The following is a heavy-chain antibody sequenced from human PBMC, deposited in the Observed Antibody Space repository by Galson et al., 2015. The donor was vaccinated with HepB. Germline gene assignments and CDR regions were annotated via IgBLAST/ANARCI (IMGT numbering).Heavy chain of an antibody. Sequence: SLRLSCAASGFTFSNAWMSWVRQAPGKGLEWVGRIKSKTDGGTTNYAAPVKGRFTISRDDSKNTLYLQMNSLKTEDTAVYYCTTPIYSGYDSYYYYYYGMDVWGQGTTVTVSS. V-gene: IGHV3-15*01. D-gene: IGHD5-12*01. CDR3: TTPIYSGYDSYYYYYYGMDV. CDR2: IKSKTDGGTT. CDR1: GFTFSNAW. J-gene: IGHJ6*02.